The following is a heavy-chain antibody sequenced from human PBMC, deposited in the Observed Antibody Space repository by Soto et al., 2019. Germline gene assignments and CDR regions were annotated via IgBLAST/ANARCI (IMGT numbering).Heavy chain of an antibody. CDR3: ATATISPVSATLYPYGMDV. CDR2: IMPVFHRT. CDR1: GGTFNNFA. D-gene: IGHD6-25*01. Sequence: QVQLVQSGAEVKKPGSSVKVSCQASGGTFNNFAFTWVRQAPGQGLEWLGGIMPVFHRTNIAQTFQDRITVTADDFTTTVYMEMTSLRYDDTAVYYCATATISPVSATLYPYGMDVWGQGTTVTVSS. V-gene: IGHV1-69*01. J-gene: IGHJ6*02.